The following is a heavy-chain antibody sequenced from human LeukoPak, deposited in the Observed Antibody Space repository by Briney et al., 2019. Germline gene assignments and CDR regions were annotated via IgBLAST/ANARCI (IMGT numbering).Heavy chain of an antibody. Sequence: SGGSLRLSCAVSGSTLSSYSMTWVRQAPGKALEWVSYISSLGNPIYYADSVKGRFTISRDNAKNSLYLQMNSLRAEDTAVYFCAKPGEGPPGWEVLLHTFDIWGQGTMVTVSS. J-gene: IGHJ3*02. D-gene: IGHD1-26*01. V-gene: IGHV3-48*01. CDR2: ISSLGNPI. CDR3: AKPGEGPPGWEVLLHTFDI. CDR1: GSTLSSYS.